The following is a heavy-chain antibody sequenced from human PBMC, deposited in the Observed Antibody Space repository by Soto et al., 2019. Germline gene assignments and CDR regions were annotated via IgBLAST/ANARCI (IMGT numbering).Heavy chain of an antibody. CDR3: ARDHRGYSGSKPFDY. J-gene: IGHJ4*02. V-gene: IGHV1-18*01. CDR2: ISAYNGNT. Sequence: ASVKVSCKASGYTFTSYGISWVRQAPGQGLEWMGWISAYNGNTNYAQKLQGRVTMTTDTSTSTAYMELRSLRSDDTAVYYCARDHRGYSGSKPFDYWGQGTLVTVSS. CDR1: GYTFTSYG. D-gene: IGHD5-12*01.